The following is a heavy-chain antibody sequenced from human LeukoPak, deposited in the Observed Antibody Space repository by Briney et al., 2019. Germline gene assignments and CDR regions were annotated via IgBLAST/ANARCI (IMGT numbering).Heavy chain of an antibody. Sequence: SETLSLTCAVSGYSISSGYYWGWIRQPPGKGLEWIGSIYHSGSTYYNPSLKSRVTISVDTSKNQFSLKLSSVTAADTAVYYCARVVFGYVAARDHFDYWGQGTLATVSS. CDR1: GYSISSGYY. D-gene: IGHD6-6*01. CDR2: IYHSGST. CDR3: ARVVFGYVAARDHFDY. J-gene: IGHJ4*02. V-gene: IGHV4-38-2*01.